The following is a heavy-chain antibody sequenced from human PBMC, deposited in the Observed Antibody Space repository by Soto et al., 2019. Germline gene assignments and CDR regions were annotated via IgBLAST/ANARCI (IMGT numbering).Heavy chain of an antibody. D-gene: IGHD1-1*01. Sequence: ASVKVSCKAFGYTSTGYYIHWVRQAPGQGLEWMAYIDPNSGATKYAQKFQGLVTLTRDTSIRTAYMELISLRSDDTAVYYCARGGGTIFAPLPWGQGTLVTVSS. CDR2: IDPNSGAT. CDR1: GYTSTGYY. V-gene: IGHV1-2*04. CDR3: ARGGGTIFAPLP. J-gene: IGHJ5*02.